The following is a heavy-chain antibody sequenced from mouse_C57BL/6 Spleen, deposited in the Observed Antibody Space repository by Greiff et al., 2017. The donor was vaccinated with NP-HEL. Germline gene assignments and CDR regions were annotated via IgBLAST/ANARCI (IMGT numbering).Heavy chain of an antibody. V-gene: IGHV1-26*01. Sequence: EVKLVESGPELVKPGASVKISCKASGYTFTDYYMNWVKQSHGKSLEWIGDINPNNGGTSYNQKFKGKATLTVDKSSSTAYMELRSLTSEDSAVYYCAPSDGYYDLLGDYWGQGTTLTVSS. CDR1: GYTFTDYY. CDR3: APSDGYYDLLGDY. D-gene: IGHD2-3*01. J-gene: IGHJ2*01. CDR2: INPNNGGT.